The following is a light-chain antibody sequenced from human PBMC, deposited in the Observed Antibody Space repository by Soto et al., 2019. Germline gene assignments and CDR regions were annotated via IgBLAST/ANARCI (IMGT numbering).Light chain of an antibody. CDR2: QVS. Sequence: DVVMTQSPLSLPVTVGQPASISCRSSQSLIHSDGNTYLNWFLQRTGQSPRRLIYQVSKRDSGVPDRFSGSGSGTDFTRKISRVEAEDVGVYYCMQGTHWPPYTFGQGTKLEIK. CDR1: QSLIHSDGNTY. V-gene: IGKV2-30*02. CDR3: MQGTHWPPYT. J-gene: IGKJ2*01.